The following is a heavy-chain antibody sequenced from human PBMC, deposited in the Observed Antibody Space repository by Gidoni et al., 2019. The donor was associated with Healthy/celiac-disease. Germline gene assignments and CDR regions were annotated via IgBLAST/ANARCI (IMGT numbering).Heavy chain of an antibody. CDR1: GFPFSSYW. Sequence: EVQLVESGGGLVQPGGSLRLPCAASGFPFSSYWMSWVRQAPGKGLEWVANIKQDGSEKYYVDSVKGRFTISRDNAKNSLYLQMNSLRAEDTAVYYCARDADGFNSPNDAFDIWGQGTMVTVSS. J-gene: IGHJ3*02. D-gene: IGHD1-1*01. CDR3: ARDADGFNSPNDAFDI. V-gene: IGHV3-7*01. CDR2: IKQDGSEK.